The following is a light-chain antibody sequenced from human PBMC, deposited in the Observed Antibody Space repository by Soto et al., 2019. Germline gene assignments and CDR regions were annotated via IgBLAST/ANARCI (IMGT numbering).Light chain of an antibody. CDR3: QQRSNWWT. V-gene: IGKV3-11*01. CDR2: DAS. J-gene: IGKJ1*01. Sequence: EIVSTQSPATLSLSPGERATLSCRASQNVSVYLAWYQQKPGQAPRLLIYDASNRATGIPARFSGSGSGTDFTLTISSLEPEDFAVYYCQQRSNWWTFGQGTKVDIK. CDR1: QNVSVY.